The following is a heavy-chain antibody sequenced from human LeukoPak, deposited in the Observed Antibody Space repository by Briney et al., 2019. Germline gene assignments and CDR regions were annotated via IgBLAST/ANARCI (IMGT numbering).Heavy chain of an antibody. CDR2: ISSSGST. V-gene: IGHV3-23*01. D-gene: IGHD3/OR15-3a*01. CDR3: ARVEENDFWRYFDY. J-gene: IGHJ4*02. CDR1: GLSISSYA. Sequence: GGSLTLFCAASGLSISSYATSWVRHAPRQGLEWVSAISSSGSTYYADPVKGRFTISRDNAKNSLYLQMNILRAEDTAVYYCARVEENDFWRYFDYWGQGTLVSVSS.